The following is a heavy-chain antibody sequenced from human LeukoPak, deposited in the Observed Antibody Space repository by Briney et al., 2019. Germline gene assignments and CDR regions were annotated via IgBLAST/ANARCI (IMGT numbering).Heavy chain of an antibody. V-gene: IGHV4-39*07. CDR1: GGSISSSSSYY. Sequence: SETLSLTCTVSGGSISSSSSYYWGWIRQPPGKGLEWIGSIYHNGRTYYNPSLKSRVTISVDTSKNQFSLKLSSVTAADTAVYYCARDNDQMGPDPFDYWGQGTLVTVSS. J-gene: IGHJ4*02. D-gene: IGHD1-1*01. CDR3: ARDNDQMGPDPFDY. CDR2: IYHNGRT.